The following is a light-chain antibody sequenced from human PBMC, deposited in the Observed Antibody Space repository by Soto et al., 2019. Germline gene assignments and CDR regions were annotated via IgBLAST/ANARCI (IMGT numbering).Light chain of an antibody. V-gene: IGLV2-11*01. J-gene: IGLJ1*01. Sequence: QSVLTQPRSVSGSPGQSVTVSGIGTSSEVGDYNSVAWYQQHPGKAPKLMIYDVSRRPSGVPDRCSGSKSGNTASLTISGLQAEDEADYYCCSYVGGYSYVFGIGTKVTVL. CDR2: DVS. CDR3: CSYVGGYSYV. CDR1: SSEVGDYNS.